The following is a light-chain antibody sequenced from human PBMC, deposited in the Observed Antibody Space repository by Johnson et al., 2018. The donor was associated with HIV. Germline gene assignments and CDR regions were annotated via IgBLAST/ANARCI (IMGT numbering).Light chain of an antibody. Sequence: QLVLTQPPSVSAAPGQKVTISCSGSSSNIGNNYVSWYQQLPGTAPKLVIYDNNKRPSGITDRFSGSKSGTSATLGITGLQTGDEADYYCGTWDSSLSAYVFGTGTKVTVL. CDR3: GTWDSSLSAYV. J-gene: IGLJ1*01. CDR2: DNN. V-gene: IGLV1-51*01. CDR1: SSNIGNNY.